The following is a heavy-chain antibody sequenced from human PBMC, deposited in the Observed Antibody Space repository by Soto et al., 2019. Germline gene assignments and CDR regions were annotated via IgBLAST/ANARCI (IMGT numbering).Heavy chain of an antibody. D-gene: IGHD1-20*01. V-gene: IGHV1-2*02. CDR2: MNSNNGDT. J-gene: IGHJ4*02. Sequence: AALKGSCKVSGYTLTELYMHWVRQAPGQGLEWMGWMNSNNGDTFYAQKFQGRLTMTRDTSINTAYMELSRLRSDDTAVYCCARESYNWNYDYWGQGSLVTVSS. CDR3: ARESYNWNYDY. CDR1: GYTLTELY.